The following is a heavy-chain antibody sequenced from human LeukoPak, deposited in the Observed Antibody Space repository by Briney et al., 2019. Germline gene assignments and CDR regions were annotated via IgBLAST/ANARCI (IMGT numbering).Heavy chain of an antibody. CDR3: AKLPGIAAAGTGWFDP. V-gene: IGHV3-23*01. CDR1: GFTVSSNY. D-gene: IGHD6-13*01. J-gene: IGHJ5*02. CDR2: ISGSGGST. Sequence: GGSLRLSCAASGFTVSSNYMSWVRQAPGKGLEWVSAISGSGGSTYYADSVKGRFTISRDNSKNTLYLQMNSLRAEDTAVYYCAKLPGIAAAGTGWFDPWGQGTLVTVSS.